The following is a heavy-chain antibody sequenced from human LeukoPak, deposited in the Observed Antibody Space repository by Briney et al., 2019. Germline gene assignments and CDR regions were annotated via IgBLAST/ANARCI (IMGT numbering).Heavy chain of an antibody. Sequence: SETLSLTCAVSGGSISSGGYSWSWIRQPPGKGLEWIGYIYHSGSTYYDPSLKSRVTISVDTSKNQFSLKLSSVTAADTAVYYCARFGVVIGYYYMDVWGKGTTVTVSS. CDR2: IYHSGST. J-gene: IGHJ6*03. CDR3: ARFGVVIGYYYMDV. V-gene: IGHV4-30-2*02. CDR1: GGSISSGGYS. D-gene: IGHD3-3*01.